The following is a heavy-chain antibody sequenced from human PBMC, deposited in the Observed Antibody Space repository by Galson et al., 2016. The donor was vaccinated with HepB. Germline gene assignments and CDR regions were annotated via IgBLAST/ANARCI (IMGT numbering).Heavy chain of an antibody. CDR3: AGVPSGKRLDY. CDR2: FGDGGDI. V-gene: IGHV3-23*01. Sequence: SLRLSCAASGFIFSSYAMTWVRQAPGKGPEWVSTFGDGGDISYADSVKGRFTISRDNSRNTLYLQMNSLRADDTAVYYCAGVPSGKRLDYWGQGTLVTVSS. CDR1: GFIFSSYA. D-gene: IGHD2-2*01. J-gene: IGHJ4*02.